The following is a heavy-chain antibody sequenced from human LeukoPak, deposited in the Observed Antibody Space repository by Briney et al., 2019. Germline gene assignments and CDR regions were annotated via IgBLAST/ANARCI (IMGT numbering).Heavy chain of an antibody. CDR3: ARGFPYSSRQFES. V-gene: IGHV3-11*01. CDR1: GFTFSDSY. J-gene: IGHJ4*02. CDR2: IGNDGRPI. Sequence: GGSLRLSCAASGFTFSDSYMSWIRQTPGQGLEWISYIGNDGRPIYYADSVKGRFTNSRDNAKNSLFLQTNNLRAEDTAVYYCARGFPYSSRQFESWGQGTLVTVSS. D-gene: IGHD3-22*01.